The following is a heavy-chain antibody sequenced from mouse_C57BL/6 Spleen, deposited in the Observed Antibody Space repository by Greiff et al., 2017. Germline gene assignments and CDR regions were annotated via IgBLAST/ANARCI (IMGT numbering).Heavy chain of an antibody. Sequence: EVQRVESGGGLVKPGGSLKLSCAASGFTFSSYTMSWVRQTPEKRLEWVATISGGGGNTYYPDSVKGRFTISRDNAKNTLYLQMSSLRSEDTALYYCARGCDWFAYWGQGTLDTVSA. D-gene: IGHD3-3*01. CDR2: ISGGGGNT. CDR3: ARGCDWFAY. J-gene: IGHJ3*01. CDR1: GFTFSSYT. V-gene: IGHV5-9*01.